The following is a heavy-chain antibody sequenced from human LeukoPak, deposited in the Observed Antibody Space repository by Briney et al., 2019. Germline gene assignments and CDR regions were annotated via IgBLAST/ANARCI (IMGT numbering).Heavy chain of an antibody. V-gene: IGHV7-4-1*02. CDR2: INTNTGNP. CDR3: ARDHVKLGSGFHPFDAFDI. D-gene: IGHD3-22*01. Sequence: GASVKVSCKASGYTFTSYDINWVRQATGQGLEWMGWINTNTGNPTYAQGFTGRFVFSLDTSVTTSSLQISSLKAEDTAVYYCARDHVKLGSGFHPFDAFDIWGQGTLVTVSS. J-gene: IGHJ3*02. CDR1: GYTFTSYD.